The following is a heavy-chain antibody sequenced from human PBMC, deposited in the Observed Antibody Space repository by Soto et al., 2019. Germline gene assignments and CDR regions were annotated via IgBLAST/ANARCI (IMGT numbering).Heavy chain of an antibody. CDR1: GYTFTDYY. D-gene: IGHD3-10*01. CDR3: AREDYGSGSYTHYYYYYGMDV. V-gene: IGHV1-69*13. Sequence: ASVKVSCKASGYTFTDYYLYWLRQAPGQGLEWMGGIIPIFGTANYAQKFQGRVTITADESTSTAYMELSSLRSEDTAVYYCAREDYGSGSYTHYYYYYGMDVWGQGTTVTVSS. J-gene: IGHJ6*02. CDR2: IIPIFGTA.